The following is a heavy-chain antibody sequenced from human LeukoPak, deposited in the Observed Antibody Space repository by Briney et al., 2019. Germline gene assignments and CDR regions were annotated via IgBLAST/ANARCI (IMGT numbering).Heavy chain of an antibody. CDR3: ARDDLHGMGV. J-gene: IGHJ6*02. CDR2: ISYDGSNK. CDR1: GFTFSSYA. Sequence: GRSLRLSCAASGFTFSSYAMHWVRQAPGKGLEWVAVISYDGSNKYYADSVKGRFTISRDNSKNTLYLQMNSLRAEDTAVYYCARDDLHGMGVWGQGTTVTVSS. V-gene: IGHV3-30*04.